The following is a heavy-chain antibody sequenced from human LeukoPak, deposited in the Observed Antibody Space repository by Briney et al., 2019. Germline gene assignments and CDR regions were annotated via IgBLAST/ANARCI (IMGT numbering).Heavy chain of an antibody. CDR2: IFGSGSS. D-gene: IGHD3-10*01. CDR3: ARTRRVVRGVIVYWFDP. CDR1: GGSISDYY. J-gene: IGHJ5*02. V-gene: IGHV4-59*12. Sequence: SETLSLTCTVSGGSISDYYWSWIRQPSGKGLEWIGWIFGSGSSNYNPSLKSRLTISVDTSKNQFSLKLSSVTAADTAVYYCARTRRVVRGVIVYWFDPWGQGTLVTVSS.